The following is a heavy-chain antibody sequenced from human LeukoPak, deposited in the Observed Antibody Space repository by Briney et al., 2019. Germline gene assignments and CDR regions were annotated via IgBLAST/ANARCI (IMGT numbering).Heavy chain of an antibody. CDR2: INPSGGST. V-gene: IGHV1-46*01. CDR1: GYTFTSYY. D-gene: IGHD6-19*01. CDR3: ARDSSGWHEFDY. Sequence: ASVKVSCKASGYTFTSYYTHWVRQAPGQGLEWMGIINPSGGSTSYAQKFQGRVTMTRDTSTSTVYMELSSLRSEDTAVYYCARDSSGWHEFDYWGQGTLVTVSS. J-gene: IGHJ4*02.